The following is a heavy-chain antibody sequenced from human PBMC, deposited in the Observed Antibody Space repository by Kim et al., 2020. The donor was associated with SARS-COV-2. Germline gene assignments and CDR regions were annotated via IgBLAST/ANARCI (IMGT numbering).Heavy chain of an antibody. J-gene: IGHJ3*02. V-gene: IGHV4-59*01. D-gene: IGHD2-15*01. CDR1: GGSISSYY. CDR3: ARSWLDCSGGSCYHMVDI. Sequence: SETLYLTCTVSGGSISSYYWSWIRQPPGKGLEWIGYIYYSGSTNYNPSLKSRVTISVDTSKNQFSLKLSSVTAADTAVYYCARSWLDCSGGSCYHMVDIWGQGTMVTVSS. CDR2: IYYSGST.